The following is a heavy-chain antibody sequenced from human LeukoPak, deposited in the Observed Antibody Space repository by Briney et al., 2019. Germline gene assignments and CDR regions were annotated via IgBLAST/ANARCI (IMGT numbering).Heavy chain of an antibody. Sequence: PGGSLRLSCAASGFTFSSYEMIWVRQAPGKGLEWVSYISSSGSTIYYADSVKGRFTISRDNAKNSLYLQMNSLRAEDTAVYHCAELGITMIGGVWGKGTTVTISS. CDR3: AELGITMIGGV. D-gene: IGHD3-10*02. V-gene: IGHV3-48*03. J-gene: IGHJ6*04. CDR2: ISSSGSTI. CDR1: GFTFSSYE.